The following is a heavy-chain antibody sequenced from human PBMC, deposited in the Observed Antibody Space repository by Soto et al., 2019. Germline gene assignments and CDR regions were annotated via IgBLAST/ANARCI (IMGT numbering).Heavy chain of an antibody. CDR1: GFTFSSYW. V-gene: IGHV3-7*05. CDR2: IKQDGSEK. J-gene: IGHJ4*02. Sequence: EVQLVESGGGLVQPGGSLRLSCAASGFTFSSYWMSWVRQAPGKGLEWVANIKQDGSEKYYVDSVKGRFTISRDNAKNSLYLQMNSLRAEDTAVYYCAREALRAVAGVPAFDYWGQGTLVTVSS. D-gene: IGHD6-19*01. CDR3: AREALRAVAGVPAFDY.